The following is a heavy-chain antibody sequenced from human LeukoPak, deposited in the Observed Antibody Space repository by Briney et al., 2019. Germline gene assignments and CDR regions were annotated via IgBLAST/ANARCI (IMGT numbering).Heavy chain of an antibody. Sequence: AASVKVSCKASGYTFTSYDINWVRQAPGQGLEWMGIINPSGGSTSYAQKFQGRVTMTRDTSTSTVYMELSSLRSEDTAVYYCARVAKGGYNDYWGQGTLVTVSS. D-gene: IGHD5-24*01. J-gene: IGHJ4*02. CDR1: GYTFTSYD. CDR3: ARVAKGGYNDY. CDR2: INPSGGST. V-gene: IGHV1-46*01.